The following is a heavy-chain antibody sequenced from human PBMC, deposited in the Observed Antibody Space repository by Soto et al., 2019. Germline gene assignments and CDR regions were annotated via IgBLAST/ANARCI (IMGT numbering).Heavy chain of an antibody. CDR3: AKDRGSGSYLDF. V-gene: IGHV3-23*01. Sequence: EVQLMESGGGLVQPGGSLTLSCAGSGYTHGFDTYAMSWVRQAPGKGLEWVAGISPTGGSTYYADSVKGRFTISRDNSKNTLYLQINSLTTEDTAVYYCAKDRGSGSYLDFWGQGTLVTVSS. CDR1: GYTHGFDTYA. J-gene: IGHJ4*02. D-gene: IGHD1-26*01. CDR2: ISPTGGST.